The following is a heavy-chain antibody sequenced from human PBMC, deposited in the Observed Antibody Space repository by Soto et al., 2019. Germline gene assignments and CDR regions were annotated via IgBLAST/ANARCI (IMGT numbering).Heavy chain of an antibody. J-gene: IGHJ6*02. D-gene: IGHD2-15*01. CDR3: ASRRSSGGIYYYGMDV. V-gene: IGHV3-53*01. CDR2: IYSGGST. CDR1: GFTVSSNY. Sequence: PGGSLRLSCAASGFTVSSNYMSWVRQAPGKGLEWVSVIYSGGSTYYADSVKGRFTISRDNSKNTLYLQMNSLRAEDTAVYYCASRRSSGGIYYYGMDVWGQGTTVTVS.